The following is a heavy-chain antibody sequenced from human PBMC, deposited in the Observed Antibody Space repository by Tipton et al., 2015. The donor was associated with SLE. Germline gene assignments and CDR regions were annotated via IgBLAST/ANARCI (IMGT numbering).Heavy chain of an antibody. D-gene: IGHD4-17*01. Sequence: SLRLSCAASGFTFSSYGMHWVRQAPGKGLEWVAFIRYDGSNKYYADSVKGRFTISRDNSKNTLYLQMNSLRAEDTAVYYRAKDHDYGDYFDYWGQGTLVTVSS. J-gene: IGHJ4*02. CDR2: IRYDGSNK. CDR3: AKDHDYGDYFDY. CDR1: GFTFSSYG. V-gene: IGHV3-30*02.